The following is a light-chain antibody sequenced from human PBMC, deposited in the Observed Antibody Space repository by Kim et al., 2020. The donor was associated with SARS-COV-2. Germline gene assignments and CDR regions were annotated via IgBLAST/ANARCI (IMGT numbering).Light chain of an antibody. CDR3: SSYTSSSTWV. V-gene: IGLV2-14*04. CDR1: SSDVGYYNY. Sequence: GQSITISCTGTSSDVGYYNYVSWYQQHPGKAPKLMIYDVSKRPSGVSNRFSGSKSGNTASLTLSGLQAEDEADYYCSSYTSSSTWVFGGGTQLTVL. CDR2: DVS. J-gene: IGLJ3*02.